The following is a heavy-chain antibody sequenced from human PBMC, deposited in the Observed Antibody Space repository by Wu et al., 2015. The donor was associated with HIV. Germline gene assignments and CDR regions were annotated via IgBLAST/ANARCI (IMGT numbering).Heavy chain of an antibody. V-gene: IGHV1-2*02. CDR3: ARDLISSANGXHFMGAY. J-gene: IGHJ4*02. D-gene: IGHD1-26*01. Sequence: QVQLVQSGAEVKKPGASVKVSCQASGYTFTDYYIHWVRQAPGQGLEWMGWINPNSGSTNYALNFLGRVTLTRDPSISTAYMELSSLRSDDTAVYYCARDLISSANGXHFMGAYWGQGTLVTVSS. CDR2: INPNSGST. CDR1: GYTFTDYY.